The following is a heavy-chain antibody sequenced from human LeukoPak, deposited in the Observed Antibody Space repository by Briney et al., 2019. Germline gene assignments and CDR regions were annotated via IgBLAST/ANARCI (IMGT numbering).Heavy chain of an antibody. CDR1: GYTFTSYG. J-gene: IGHJ6*03. CDR2: INTNTGNP. V-gene: IGHV7-4-1*02. Sequence: ASVKVSCKASGYTFTSYGISWVRQAPGQGLEWMGWINTNTGNPTYAQGFTGRFVFSLDTSVSTAYLQISSLKAEDTAVYYCARASRTNYYYYYMDVWGKGTTVTVSS. CDR3: ARASRTNYYYYYMDV. D-gene: IGHD1/OR15-1a*01.